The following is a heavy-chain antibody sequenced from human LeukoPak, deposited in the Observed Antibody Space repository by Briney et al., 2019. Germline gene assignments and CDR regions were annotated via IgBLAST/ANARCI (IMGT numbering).Heavy chain of an antibody. J-gene: IGHJ4*02. CDR3: AKEGPLMSDSSGYFDY. D-gene: IGHD3-22*01. Sequence: GGSLRLSCAASGFTFSSYAMSWVRQAPGKGLEWVSAISGSGGSTYYADSVKGRFTISRDNSKNTLYLQMNSLRAEDTAVYYCAKEGPLMSDSSGYFDYWGQGTLVTVSS. CDR1: GFTFSSYA. CDR2: ISGSGGST. V-gene: IGHV3-23*01.